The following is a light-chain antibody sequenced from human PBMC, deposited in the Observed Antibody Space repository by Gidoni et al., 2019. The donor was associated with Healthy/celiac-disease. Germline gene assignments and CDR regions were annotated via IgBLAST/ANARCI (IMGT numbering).Light chain of an antibody. J-gene: IGKJ1*01. CDR2: LGS. CDR3: MQALQTPWT. V-gene: IGKV2-28*01. Sequence: DIVMHQSQLSLPVTPGEPASTSCRSSQSLLHSTGYSYLDWYLQKPGQSQQLLIYLGSNRASGVPDRCSGSGSGTDFTLKISRVEAEDVGVYYCMQALQTPWTFGQGTKVEIK. CDR1: QSLLHSTGYSY.